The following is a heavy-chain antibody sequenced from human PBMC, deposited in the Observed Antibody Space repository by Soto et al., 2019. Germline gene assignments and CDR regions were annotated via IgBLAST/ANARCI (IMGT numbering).Heavy chain of an antibody. CDR1: GFTFSSYA. CDR3: ARGIGSSGWVDV. V-gene: IGHV3-30-3*01. CDR2: ISYDGSNK. J-gene: IGHJ6*02. Sequence: PGGSLRLSCAASGFTFSSYAMHWVRQAPGKGLGWVAVISYDGSNKYYADSVKGRFTISRDNSKNTLYLQMNSLRAEDTAVYYCARGIGSSGWVDVCGQGPTVTVSS. D-gene: IGHD6-19*01.